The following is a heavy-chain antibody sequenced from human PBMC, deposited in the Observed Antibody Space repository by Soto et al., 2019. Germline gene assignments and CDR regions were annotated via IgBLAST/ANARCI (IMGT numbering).Heavy chain of an antibody. CDR1: GFTFSSYA. D-gene: IGHD6-6*01. J-gene: IGHJ4*02. CDR3: AKDGGIAPRLIDN. Sequence: EVQLLESGGGLVQPGGSLRLSCAASGFTFSSYAMSWVRQAPGKGLEWVSAISGSGASTHYADSVKGRFTISRDNSKNTLYLQMNSLSAEDTAIYYCAKDGGIAPRLIDNWGLGALVTVSS. CDR2: ISGSGAST. V-gene: IGHV3-23*01.